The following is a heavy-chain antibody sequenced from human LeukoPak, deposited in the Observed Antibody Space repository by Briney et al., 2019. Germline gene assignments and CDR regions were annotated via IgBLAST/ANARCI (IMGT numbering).Heavy chain of an antibody. CDR1: GGSISSYY. CDR3: ARVSGSGWPSYYYYMDV. Sequence: PSETLSLTCTVSGGSISSYYWSWIRQPAGKGLEWIGRIYTSGSTNYNPSLKSRVTMSVDTSKNQFSLKLSSVTAADTAVYHCARVSGSGWPSYYYYMDVWGKGTTVTISS. D-gene: IGHD6-19*01. V-gene: IGHV4-4*07. CDR2: IYTSGST. J-gene: IGHJ6*03.